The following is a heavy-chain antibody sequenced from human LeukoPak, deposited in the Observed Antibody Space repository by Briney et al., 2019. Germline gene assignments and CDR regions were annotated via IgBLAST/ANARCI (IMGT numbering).Heavy chain of an antibody. CDR1: GFIFSSQW. J-gene: IGHJ4*02. D-gene: IGHD3-9*01. Sequence: GGSLRLSCAASGFIFSSQWMGWVRQAPGKGLEWVANVNQGGTEKFYVASVKGRFTISRDNAKNTVYLQMNSLRAEDTALYFCVRSLTGTDDYWGQGTLVTVSS. CDR3: VRSLTGTDDY. V-gene: IGHV3-7*01. CDR2: VNQGGTEK.